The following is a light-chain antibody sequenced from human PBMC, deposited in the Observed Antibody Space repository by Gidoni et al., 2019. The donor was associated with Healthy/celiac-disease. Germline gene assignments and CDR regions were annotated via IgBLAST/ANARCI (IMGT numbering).Light chain of an antibody. CDR1: QGISSY. J-gene: IGKJ4*01. V-gene: IGKV1-9*01. CDR3: QQLNSYPRT. CDR2: AAS. Sequence: DIQLTQSPSFLSASVGDRVTITCRASQGISSYLAWYQQKPGKAPKLLISAASTLQSGVPSRFSGRGSGTEFTLTISSLQPGDFATYYCQQLNSYPRTFGGGTKVEIK.